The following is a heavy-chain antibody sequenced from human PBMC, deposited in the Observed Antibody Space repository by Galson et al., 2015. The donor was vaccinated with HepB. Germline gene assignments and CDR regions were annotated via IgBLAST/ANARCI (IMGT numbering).Heavy chain of an antibody. J-gene: IGHJ6*04. CDR2: IIPIFGSA. D-gene: IGHD4-17*01. V-gene: IGHV1-69*13. CDR1: GVTFNSYV. CDR3: SGGDYVPYYYYSMDV. Sequence: SVKVSCKASGVTFNSYVISWVRQAPGQGLEWMGSIIPIFGSATYAQKFQGRVTITADESTNTAYMEVTSLRSDDTAVYYCSGGDYVPYYYYSMDVWGKGTTIIVSS.